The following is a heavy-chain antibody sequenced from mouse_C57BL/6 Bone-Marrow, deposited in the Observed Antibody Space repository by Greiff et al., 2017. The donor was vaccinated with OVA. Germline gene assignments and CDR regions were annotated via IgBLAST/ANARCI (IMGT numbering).Heavy chain of an antibody. V-gene: IGHV1-52*01. D-gene: IGHD2-3*01. CDR2: IDPSDSET. CDR1: GYTFTSYW. Sequence: QVQLQQPGAELVRPGSSVKLSCKASGYTFTSYWMHWVKQRPIQGLEWIGNIDPSDSETHYNQKFKDKATLTVDKSSSTAYMQLSSLTSDDSAVYYGARQDDGYPRWYVEVCGTGTAVTVSS. CDR3: ARQDDGYPRWYVEV. J-gene: IGHJ1*03.